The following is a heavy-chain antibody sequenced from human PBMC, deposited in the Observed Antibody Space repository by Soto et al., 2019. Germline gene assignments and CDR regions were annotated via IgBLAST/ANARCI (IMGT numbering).Heavy chain of an antibody. J-gene: IGHJ6*02. Sequence: EVQLVESGGGLVQPGGSLRLSCAVSGFTFSNYWMSWVRQAPGKGLEWVANIKKDGSEKYYVGSVKGRFIISRDNGKKSLYLQMNDLRAEDTAVYYCAAILGMDVWGQGTTVTVSS. CDR1: GFTFSNYW. V-gene: IGHV3-7*05. CDR2: IKKDGSEK. CDR3: AAILGMDV. D-gene: IGHD3-3*02.